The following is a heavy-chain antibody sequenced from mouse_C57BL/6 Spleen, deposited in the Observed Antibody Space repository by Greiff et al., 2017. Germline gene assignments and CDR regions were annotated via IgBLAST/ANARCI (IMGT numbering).Heavy chain of an antibody. CDR1: GYTFTSYW. CDR2: IDPSDSYT. CDR3: ARGRYGSSYHDFDY. V-gene: IGHV1-69*01. Sequence: QVQLQQPGAELVMPGASVKLSCKASGYTFTSYWMHWVKQRPGQGLEWIGEIDPSDSYTNYNQKFKGKSTLTVDKSSSTAYMQLSSLTSEDAAVDYCARGRYGSSYHDFDYWGQGTTLTVSS. J-gene: IGHJ2*01. D-gene: IGHD1-1*01.